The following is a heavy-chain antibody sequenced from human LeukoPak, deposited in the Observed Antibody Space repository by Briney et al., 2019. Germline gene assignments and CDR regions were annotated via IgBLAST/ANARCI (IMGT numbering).Heavy chain of an antibody. CDR3: AREPPAMVRGVIIYYYYMDV. V-gene: IGHV4-34*01. CDR1: GGSLSGYY. J-gene: IGHJ6*03. Sequence: SETLSLTCAVFGGSLSGYYWSWIRQPPGKGLEWIAEINRSGSPNYNPSLKSRVTISVDTSENQFSLKLSSVTAADTAVYYCAREPPAMVRGVIIYYYYMDVWGKGTTVTISS. CDR2: INRSGSP. D-gene: IGHD3-10*01.